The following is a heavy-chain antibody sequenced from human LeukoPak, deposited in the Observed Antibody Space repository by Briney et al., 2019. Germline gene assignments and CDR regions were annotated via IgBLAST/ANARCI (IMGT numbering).Heavy chain of an antibody. D-gene: IGHD5-24*01. V-gene: IGHV3-23*01. CDR3: AKDIQLST. CDR1: GFTFSSAA. Sequence: PGGSLRLSCAASGFTFSSAAMTWLRQAPGKGLEWVSLIGSSGGSTYYADSVKGRFTISRDNSKNTLSLQMNSLRVEDTAIYYCAKDIQLSTWGLGTMVTVSS. CDR2: IGSSGGST. J-gene: IGHJ3*01.